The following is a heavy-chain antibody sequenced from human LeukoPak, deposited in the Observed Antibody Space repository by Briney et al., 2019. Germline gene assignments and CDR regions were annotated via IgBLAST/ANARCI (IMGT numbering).Heavy chain of an antibody. Sequence: GGSLRLSCAASGFTFSSYAMSWVRQAPGKGLEWVAFIRNDGTNKYYADSVKGRFTVSRDNSKNTLYLQINSLRAEDTAVYYCAKASWGRTYYHYYMDVWGKGTTVTVSS. D-gene: IGHD7-27*01. J-gene: IGHJ6*03. CDR3: AKASWGRTYYHYYMDV. V-gene: IGHV3-30*02. CDR2: IRNDGTNK. CDR1: GFTFSSYA.